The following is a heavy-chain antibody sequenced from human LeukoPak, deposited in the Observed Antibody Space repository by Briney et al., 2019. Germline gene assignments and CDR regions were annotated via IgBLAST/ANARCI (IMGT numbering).Heavy chain of an antibody. Sequence: PSETLSLTCTVSGGSISSGSYYWSWIRQPAGKGLEWIGRIYTSGSTNYNPSLKSRVTISVDTSKNQFSLKLSSVTAADTAVYYCAREPFIVGATPPPDYWGQGTLVTVSS. CDR1: GGSISSGSYY. CDR3: AREPFIVGATPPPDY. CDR2: IYTSGST. J-gene: IGHJ4*02. V-gene: IGHV4-61*02. D-gene: IGHD1-26*01.